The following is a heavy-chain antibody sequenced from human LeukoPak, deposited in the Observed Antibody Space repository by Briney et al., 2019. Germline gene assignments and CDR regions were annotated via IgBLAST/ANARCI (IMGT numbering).Heavy chain of an antibody. V-gene: IGHV1-18*01. J-gene: IGHJ4*02. Sequence: ASVKVSCKASGSTVSNYFISWVCRAPGQGLEWVGWISPHSHTTHYAEKVQGRVTMTTDTFTTTVYMELRSLRSDDTAVYFCARGQSLYYWGQGTPVTVSS. CDR2: ISPHSHTT. CDR3: ARGQSLYY. CDR1: GSTVSNYF.